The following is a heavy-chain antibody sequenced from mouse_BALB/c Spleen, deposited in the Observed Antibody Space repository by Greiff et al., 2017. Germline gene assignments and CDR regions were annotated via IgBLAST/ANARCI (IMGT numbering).Heavy chain of an antibody. CDR2: ISTYYGDA. CDR3: ERRGADVLYYAMDY. Sequence: VQLLESGAELVRPGVSVKISCKGSGYTFTDDAMHWVKQSHAKSLEWIGVISTYYGDASYNQKFKGKATMTVDKSSSTAYMELARLTSEDSAVYYCERRGADVLYYAMDYWGQGTSVTVSS. V-gene: IGHV1S137*01. CDR1: GYTFTDDA. J-gene: IGHJ4*01.